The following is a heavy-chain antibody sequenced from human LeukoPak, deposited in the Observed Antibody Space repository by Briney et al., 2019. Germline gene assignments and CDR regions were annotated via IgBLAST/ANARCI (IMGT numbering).Heavy chain of an antibody. CDR1: GGSFSGYY. CDR2: INHSGST. J-gene: IGHJ4*02. CDR3: ASLHDSSGSNDY. D-gene: IGHD3-22*01. Sequence: SETLSPTCAVYGGSFSGYYWSWIRQPPGKGLEWIGEINHSGSTNYNPSLKNRVTISVDTSKNQFSLKLSSVTAADTAVYYCASLHDSSGSNDYWGQGTLVTVSS. V-gene: IGHV4-34*01.